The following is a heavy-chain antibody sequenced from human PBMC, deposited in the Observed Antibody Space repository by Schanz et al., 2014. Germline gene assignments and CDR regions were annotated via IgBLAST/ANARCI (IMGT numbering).Heavy chain of an antibody. CDR1: GFRFHDYT. V-gene: IGHV3-43*01. Sequence: VQLVESGGVVVQPGGSLRLSCATSGFRFHDYTMHWVRQAPGKGLEWVSFISWDGSDTFYAASVKGRFTISRDNNKNFLYLQMNSLRTEDTALYYCAKDNSPGFCSGGSCYGMDVWGQGTTVTVSS. J-gene: IGHJ6*02. CDR2: ISWDGSDT. D-gene: IGHD2-15*01. CDR3: AKDNSPGFCSGGSCYGMDV.